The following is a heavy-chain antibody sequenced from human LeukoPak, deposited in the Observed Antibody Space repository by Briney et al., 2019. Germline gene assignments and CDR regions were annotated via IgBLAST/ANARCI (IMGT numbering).Heavy chain of an antibody. D-gene: IGHD3-22*01. Sequence: SETLSLTCTVSGDSISNNYWSWIRQPPGKRLEWIGYIYYSGSTNYNPSLKSRVTISVDTSKNQFSLKLSSVTAADTAVYYCAREVRTYYYDSSGYYPPYYFDYWGQGTLVTVSS. CDR3: AREVRTYYYDSSGYYPPYYFDY. CDR2: IYYSGST. V-gene: IGHV4-59*01. J-gene: IGHJ4*02. CDR1: GDSISNNY.